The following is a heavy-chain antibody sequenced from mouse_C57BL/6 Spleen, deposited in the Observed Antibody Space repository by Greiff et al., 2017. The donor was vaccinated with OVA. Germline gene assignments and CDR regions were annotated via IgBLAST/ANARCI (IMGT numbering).Heavy chain of an antibody. CDR3: ARAGDYDGGDYFDY. D-gene: IGHD2-4*01. CDR2: ISYDGSN. Sequence: ESGPGLVKPSQSLSLTCSVTGYSITSGYYWNWIRQFPGNKLEWMGYISYDGSNNYNPSLKNRISITRDTSKNQFFLKLNSVTTEDTATYYGARAGDYDGGDYFDYWGQGTTLTVSS. CDR1: GYSITSGYY. J-gene: IGHJ2*01. V-gene: IGHV3-6*01.